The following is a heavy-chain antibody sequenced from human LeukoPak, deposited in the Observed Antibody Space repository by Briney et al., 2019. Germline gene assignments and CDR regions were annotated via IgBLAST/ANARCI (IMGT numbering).Heavy chain of an antibody. J-gene: IGHJ1*01. CDR3: ARDPGNYGYFQH. V-gene: IGHV3-48*03. Sequence: PGGSLRLSCAASGFTFSSYEMNWVRQAPGKGLEWVSYIISSGSTIYYAYSVKGRFTISRDNSKNTLYLQMNSLRAEDTAVYYCARDPGNYGYFQHWGQGTLVTVSS. CDR1: GFTFSSYE. D-gene: IGHD4-11*01. CDR2: IISSGSTI.